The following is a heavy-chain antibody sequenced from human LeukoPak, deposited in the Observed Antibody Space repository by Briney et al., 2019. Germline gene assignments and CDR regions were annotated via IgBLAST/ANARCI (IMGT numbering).Heavy chain of an antibody. CDR3: ATKEGYGGLFEH. J-gene: IGHJ4*02. CDR1: GFTFSSYG. D-gene: IGHD4-23*01. Sequence: GGSLSLSCAASGFTFSSYGMHWVGPAPGQGLEGVAFIRYDGSNNYYADSVKGRFSISRDNSKNTLYLQMNSLRAEDTAVYYCATKEGYGGLFEHWGPGTLVTVSS. V-gene: IGHV3-30*02. CDR2: IRYDGSNN.